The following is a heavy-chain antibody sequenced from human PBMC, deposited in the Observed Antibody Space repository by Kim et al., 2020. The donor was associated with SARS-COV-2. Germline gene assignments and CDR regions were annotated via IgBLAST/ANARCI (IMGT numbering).Heavy chain of an antibody. CDR3: ARHARIVVVPAAILA. D-gene: IGHD2-2*01. V-gene: IGHV4-39*01. Sequence: SETLSLTCTVAGGSISRSSYYWGWIRQPPGKGREGIGSIYYSGSTYYNPSLKSRVTISVDTSKNKFSLKLSSVTAADTAVYYCARHARIVVVPAAILAWGQGTLVTVSS. J-gene: IGHJ4*02. CDR1: GGSISRSSYY. CDR2: IYYSGST.